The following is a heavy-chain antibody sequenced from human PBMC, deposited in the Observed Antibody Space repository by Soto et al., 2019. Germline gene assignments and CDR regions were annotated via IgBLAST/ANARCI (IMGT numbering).Heavy chain of an antibody. CDR2: IWYDGSNK. Sequence: PGGSLRLSCAASGFTSSSYGMHWVRQAPGKGLEWVAVIWYDGSNKYYADSVKGRFTISRDNSKNTLYLQMNSLRAEDTAVYYCARDSTYYDFWSGYDYGMDVWGQGTTVTVSS. D-gene: IGHD3-3*01. J-gene: IGHJ6*02. CDR1: GFTSSSYG. V-gene: IGHV3-33*01. CDR3: ARDSTYYDFWSGYDYGMDV.